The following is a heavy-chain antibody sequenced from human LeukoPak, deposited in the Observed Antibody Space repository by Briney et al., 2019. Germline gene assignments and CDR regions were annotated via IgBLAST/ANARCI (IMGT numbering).Heavy chain of an antibody. CDR2: MNPNSGNT. J-gene: IGHJ3*02. CDR1: GYTFTSYD. Sequence: VASVKVSCKASGYTFTSYDINWVRQATGQGLEWMGWMNPNSGNTGYAQKFQGRVTMTRNTSISTAYMELSSLRSEDTAVYYCARGAPSGWWLRETDDAFDIWGQGTMVTVSS. V-gene: IGHV1-8*01. D-gene: IGHD5-12*01. CDR3: ARGAPSGWWLRETDDAFDI.